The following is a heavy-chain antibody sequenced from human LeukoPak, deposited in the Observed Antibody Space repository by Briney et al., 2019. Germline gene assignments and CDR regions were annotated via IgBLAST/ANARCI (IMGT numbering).Heavy chain of an antibody. CDR1: GFTLSSSW. V-gene: IGHV3-74*01. CDR3: ARLVGGTP. J-gene: IGHJ5*02. CDR2: INGDGSST. Sequence: PGGSLRLSCAASGFTLSSSWMHWVRRAPGKGLVWVARINGDGSSTRYAESVRGRFTISRDNAKNTLYLQMNSLRAEDTAVYYCARLVGGTPWGQGTLVTVSS. D-gene: IGHD2-15*01.